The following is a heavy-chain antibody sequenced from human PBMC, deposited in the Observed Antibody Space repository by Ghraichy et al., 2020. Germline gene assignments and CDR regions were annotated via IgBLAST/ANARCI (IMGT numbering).Heavy chain of an antibody. CDR1: GVSIRSYY. J-gene: IGHJ4*02. Sequence: SQTLSLTCAVSGVSIRSYYWSWIRQPAGKGLEWIGRIYTSGSTNYNPSLKSRATMSLDTSKNQFFLKLSSVTAADTAIYYCASTHYDFWSDSRGDIFDYWGQGTLVTVSS. V-gene: IGHV4-4*07. CDR3: ASTHYDFWSDSRGDIFDY. CDR2: IYTSGST. D-gene: IGHD3-3*01.